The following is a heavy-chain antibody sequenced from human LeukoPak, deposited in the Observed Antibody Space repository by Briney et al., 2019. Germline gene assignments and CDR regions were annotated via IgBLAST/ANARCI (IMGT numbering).Heavy chain of an antibody. CDR1: GGSISTRNYY. V-gene: IGHV4-39*07. D-gene: IGHD4-23*01. CDR2: IHYTGTY. J-gene: IGHJ6*03. Sequence: SETLSHTCNASGGSISTRNYYWAWIRQTPGKGLEYIGSIHYTGTYYYNPSLKSRVTISVDRSKNQLSLKLSSVTAADTAVFYCATLLVTDYFYMDVWGKGTTVTVSS. CDR3: ATLLVTDYFYMDV.